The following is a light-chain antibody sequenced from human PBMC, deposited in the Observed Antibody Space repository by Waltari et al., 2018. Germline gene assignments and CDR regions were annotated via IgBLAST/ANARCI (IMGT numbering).Light chain of an antibody. J-gene: IGKJ3*01. CDR2: GAS. CDR3: QQYNSWPHT. V-gene: IGKV3-15*01. CDR1: QSVSSN. Sequence: VMTQSPATLSVSQGERATLSCRASQSVSSNLAWYQQKPGQAPRLLIYGASTRATGIPARFSGSGSGTEFTLTISSMQSEDFAVYYCQQYNSWPHTFGPGTKVDIK.